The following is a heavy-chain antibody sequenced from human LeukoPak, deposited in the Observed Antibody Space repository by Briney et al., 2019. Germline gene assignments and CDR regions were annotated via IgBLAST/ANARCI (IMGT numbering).Heavy chain of an antibody. J-gene: IGHJ4*02. V-gene: IGHV3-33*05. CDR1: GLYA. CDR2: MSYEGNNI. D-gene: IGHD3-9*01. CDR3: ARGLRYFDWLLNY. Sequence: PGKSLRLSCVASGLYAVHWVRQAPGKGLEWVAIMSYEGNNIFYANSVKGRFTISRDNSKNTVYLQMNTLGAEDTAVYYCARGLRYFDWLLNYWGQGTLVTVSS.